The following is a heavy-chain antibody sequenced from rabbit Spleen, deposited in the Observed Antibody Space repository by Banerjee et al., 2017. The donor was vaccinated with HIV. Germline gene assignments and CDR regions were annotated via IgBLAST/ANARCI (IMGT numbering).Heavy chain of an antibody. J-gene: IGHJ4*01. D-gene: IGHD4-1*01. CDR2: IVPIFGVT. Sequence: QSLEESGGGLVQPEGSLALTCKASGFSFSSSDYICWVRQAPGKGLEWIGYIVPIFGVTYYANWVNGRFTISSHNAQNTLYLQLNSLTAADTATYFCARGYSSGWGGDYFNLWGPGTLVTVS. V-gene: IGHV1S43*01. CDR3: ARGYSSGWGGDYFNL. CDR1: GFSFSSSDY.